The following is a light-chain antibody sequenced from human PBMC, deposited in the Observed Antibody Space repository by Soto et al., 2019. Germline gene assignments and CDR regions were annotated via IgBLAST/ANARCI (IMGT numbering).Light chain of an antibody. V-gene: IGKV3-11*01. Sequence: ETVLTQSPDTLSLSPGERATLSCRASQSVTTSLSWFQQKPGRAPRLLIYDASKRATDIPARFSGSGSGTDFTLTISSLEPEDFAVYYCQQRGDWPRTFGQGTSLEI. CDR3: QQRGDWPRT. J-gene: IGKJ2*01. CDR2: DAS. CDR1: QSVTTS.